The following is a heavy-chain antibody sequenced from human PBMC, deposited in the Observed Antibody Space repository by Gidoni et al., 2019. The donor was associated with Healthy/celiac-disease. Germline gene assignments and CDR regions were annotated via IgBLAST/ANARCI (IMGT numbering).Heavy chain of an antibody. CDR1: GGSISSSNW. D-gene: IGHD6-6*01. CDR3: ARDPLYKQLELNAFDI. J-gene: IGHJ3*02. V-gene: IGHV4-4*02. CDR2: IYHSGST. Sequence: QVQLQESGPGLVKPSGTLSLTCAVSGGSISSSNWWSWVRQPPGQGLEWIGEIYHSGSTNYNPSLKSRVTISVDKSKNQFSRKLSAVTAADTAVYYCARDPLYKQLELNAFDIWGQGTMVTVSS.